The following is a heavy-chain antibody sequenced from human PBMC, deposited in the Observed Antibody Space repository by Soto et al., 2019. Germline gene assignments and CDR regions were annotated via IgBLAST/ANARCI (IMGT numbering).Heavy chain of an antibody. Sequence: GGSLRLSCAASGFTFSSYGMHWVRQAPGKGLEWVAVIWYDGSNKYYVDSVKGRFTISRDNSKNTLYLQMNSLRAEDTAVYYCARDSHTLVGATWPDYWGQGTLVTVSS. CDR1: GFTFSSYG. V-gene: IGHV3-33*01. J-gene: IGHJ4*02. D-gene: IGHD1-26*01. CDR3: ARDSHTLVGATWPDY. CDR2: IWYDGSNK.